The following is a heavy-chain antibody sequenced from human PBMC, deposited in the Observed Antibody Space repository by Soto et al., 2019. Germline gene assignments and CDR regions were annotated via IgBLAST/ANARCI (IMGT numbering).Heavy chain of an antibody. CDR2: IVVGSGNT. V-gene: IGHV1-58*02. CDR1: GFTFTSSA. J-gene: IGHJ3*02. Sequence: SVKVSCKASGFTFTSSAMQWVRQARGQRLEWIGWIVVGSGNTNYAQKFQERVTITRDMSTSTAYMELSSLRSEDTAVYYCAAESTTVTTIDAFDIWGQGTVVTVSS. D-gene: IGHD4-17*01. CDR3: AAESTTVTTIDAFDI.